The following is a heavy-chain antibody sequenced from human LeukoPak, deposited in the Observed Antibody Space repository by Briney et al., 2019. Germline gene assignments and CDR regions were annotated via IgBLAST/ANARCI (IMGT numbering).Heavy chain of an antibody. J-gene: IGHJ4*02. CDR1: GFTFSSYS. D-gene: IGHD2-21*02. V-gene: IGHV3-21*01. CDR2: ISSSSSYI. CDR3: ARSNGGVTPDY. Sequence: PGGSLRLSCAASGFTFSSYSMNWVRQAPGKGLEWVSSISSSSSYIYYAGSVKGRFTISRDNAKNSLYLQMNSLRAEDTAVYYCARSNGGVTPDYWGQGTLVTVSS.